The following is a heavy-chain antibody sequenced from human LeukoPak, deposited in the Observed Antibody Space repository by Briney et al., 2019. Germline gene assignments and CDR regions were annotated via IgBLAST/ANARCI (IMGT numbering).Heavy chain of an antibody. CDR2: INPNSGGT. CDR3: ARGADSSGISDFDY. CDR1: GYTFTGYY. Sequence: ASVKVSCTASGYTFTGYYMHWVRQAPGQGLEWMGRINPNSGGTNYAQKFQGRVTMTRDTSISTAYMELSRLRSDDTAVYYCARGADSSGISDFDYWGQGTLVTVSS. D-gene: IGHD6-19*01. J-gene: IGHJ4*02. V-gene: IGHV1-2*06.